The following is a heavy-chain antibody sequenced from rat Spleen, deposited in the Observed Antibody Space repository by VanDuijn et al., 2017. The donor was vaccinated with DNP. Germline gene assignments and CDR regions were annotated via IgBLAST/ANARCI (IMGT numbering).Heavy chain of an antibody. CDR2: INYSGRT. CDR3: VRGHPPRGFDY. V-gene: IGHV3-1*01. Sequence: EMQLQESGPGLVKPSQSLSLTCSVTDYSITSDYWGWIRKFPGNKMEWIGHINYSGRTSYNPSRTGRISITRDTSKNQFFLQLNSVTTEYTATYYSVRGHPPRGFDYWGQGVMVTVSS. J-gene: IGHJ2*01. CDR1: DYSITSDY. D-gene: IGHD3-8*01.